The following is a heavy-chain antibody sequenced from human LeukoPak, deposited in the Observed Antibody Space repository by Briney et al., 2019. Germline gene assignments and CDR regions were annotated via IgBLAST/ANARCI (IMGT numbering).Heavy chain of an antibody. CDR1: GFTFSSYS. Sequence: PGGSLRLSCAASGFTFSSYSMNWVRQAPGKGLEWVSSISSSSSYIYYADSVKGRFTISRDNAKNSLYLQMNSLRAEDTAVYYCARDWAYGDCFDYWGQGTLVTVSS. D-gene: IGHD4-17*01. V-gene: IGHV3-21*01. CDR2: ISSSSSYI. CDR3: ARDWAYGDCFDY. J-gene: IGHJ4*02.